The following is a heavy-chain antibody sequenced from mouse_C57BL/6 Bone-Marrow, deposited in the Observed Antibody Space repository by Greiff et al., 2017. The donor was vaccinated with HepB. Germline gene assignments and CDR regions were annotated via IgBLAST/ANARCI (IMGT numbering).Heavy chain of an antibody. CDR2: IYPGNSDT. CDR1: GYTFTSYW. J-gene: IGHJ3*01. D-gene: IGHD1-1*01. V-gene: IGHV1-5*01. Sequence: EVQRVESGTVLARPGASVKMSCKTSGYTFTSYWMHWVKQRPGQGLEWIGAIYPGNSDTSYNQKFKGKAKLTAVTSASTAYMELSSLTNEDSAVYYCTREGVYYYGSSFAWFAYWGQGTLVTVSA. CDR3: TREGVYYYGSSFAWFAY.